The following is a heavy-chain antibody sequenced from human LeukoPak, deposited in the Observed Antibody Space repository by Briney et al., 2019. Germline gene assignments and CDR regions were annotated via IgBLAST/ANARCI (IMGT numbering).Heavy chain of an antibody. V-gene: IGHV1-46*01. D-gene: IGHD4-17*01. CDR1: GYTFTSYY. J-gene: IGHJ6*02. CDR2: INPSGGST. CDR3: ARADGDYGHVMYYYGMDV. Sequence: ASVKVSCTASGYTFTSYYMHWVRQAPGQGLEWMGIINPSGGSTSYAQKFQGRVTMTRDTSTSTVYMELSSLRSEDTAVYYCARADGDYGHVMYYYGMDVWGQGTTVTVSS.